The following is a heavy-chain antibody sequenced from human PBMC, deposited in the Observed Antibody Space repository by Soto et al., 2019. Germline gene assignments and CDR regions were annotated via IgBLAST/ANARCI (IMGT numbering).Heavy chain of an antibody. CDR2: IWYDGSNK. D-gene: IGHD2-15*01. J-gene: IGHJ4*02. CDR1: GFTFSSYG. V-gene: IGHV3-33*01. CDR3: ARGPDIVVVVAATSFDY. Sequence: QVQLVESGGGVVQPGRSLRLSCAASGFTFSSYGMHWVRQAPGKGLEWVAVIWYDGSNKYYADSVKGRFTISRDNSKNTLYLQMNSLRAEDTAVYYCARGPDIVVVVAATSFDYWGQGTLVTVSS.